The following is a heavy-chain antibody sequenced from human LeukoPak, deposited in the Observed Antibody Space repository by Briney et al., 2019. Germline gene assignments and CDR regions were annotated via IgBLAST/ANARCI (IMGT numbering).Heavy chain of an antibody. J-gene: IGHJ4*02. CDR1: GYTFTGYY. CDR2: INRNSGGT. D-gene: IGHD1-26*01. CDR3: ASPAVEVGASLDPALNFDY. Sequence: GASVKVSCKASGYTFTGYYMHWVRQAPGQGLEWMGWINRNSGGTNYAQKFQGRVTMTRDTSISTAYMELSRLRSDDTAVYYCASPAVEVGASLDPALNFDYWGQGTLVTVSS. V-gene: IGHV1-2*02.